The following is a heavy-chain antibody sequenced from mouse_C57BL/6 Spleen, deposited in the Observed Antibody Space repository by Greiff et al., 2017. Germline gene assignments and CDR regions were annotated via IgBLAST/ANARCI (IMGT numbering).Heavy chain of an antibody. CDR1: GYTFTSSW. CDR2: IYPGSGST. CDR3: ARRFWYFDV. J-gene: IGHJ1*03. Sequence: VQLQQPGAELVKPGASVKMSCKASGYTFTSSWITWVKQRPGPGLEWIGDIYPGSGSTNYNEKFKSKATLTVDTSSRPAYMQLSILTSEVSSVYYCARRFWYFDVWGTGTPVTVSS. V-gene: IGHV1-55*01.